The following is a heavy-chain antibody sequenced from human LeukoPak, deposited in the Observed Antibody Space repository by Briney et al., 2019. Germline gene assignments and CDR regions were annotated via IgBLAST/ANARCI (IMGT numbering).Heavy chain of an antibody. D-gene: IGHD4-23*01. CDR3: AREGGNPSPGAFDI. CDR1: GGSISSSSYY. V-gene: IGHV4-61*01. CDR2: IYYSGST. Sequence: TSETLSLTCTVSGGSISSSSYYWSWIRQPPGKGLEWIGYIYYSGSTNYNPSLKSRVTISVDTSKNQCSLKLSSVTAADTAVYYCAREGGNPSPGAFDIWGQGTMVTVSS. J-gene: IGHJ3*02.